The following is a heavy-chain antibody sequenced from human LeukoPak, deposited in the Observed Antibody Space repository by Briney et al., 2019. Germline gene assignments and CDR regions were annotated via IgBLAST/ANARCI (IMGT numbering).Heavy chain of an antibody. CDR2: IYYSGST. Sequence: SETLSLTCTVSGGSISSYYWSWIRQPPGKGLEWIGYIYYSGSTNYNPSLKSRVTISVDTSKNQFSLKLSSVTAADTAVYYCARVKYCSSTSCPPWAFDIWGQGTMVTVSS. D-gene: IGHD2-2*01. J-gene: IGHJ3*02. CDR3: ARVKYCSSTSCPPWAFDI. V-gene: IGHV4-59*01. CDR1: GGSISSYY.